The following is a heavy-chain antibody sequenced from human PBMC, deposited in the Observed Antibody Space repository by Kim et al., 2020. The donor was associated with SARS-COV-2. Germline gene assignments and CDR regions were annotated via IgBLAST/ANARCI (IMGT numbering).Heavy chain of an antibody. V-gene: IGHV1-69*04. D-gene: IGHD5-18*01. CDR2: IIPILGIA. CDR3: ARDPVDTVRPGDAFDP. Sequence: SVKVSCKASGGTFSSYAISWVRQAPGQGLEWMGRIIPILGIANYAQKFQGRVTITADKSTSTAYMELSSLRSEDTAVYYCARDPVDTVRPGDAFDPWGQGTLVTVSS. J-gene: IGHJ5*02. CDR1: GGTFSSYA.